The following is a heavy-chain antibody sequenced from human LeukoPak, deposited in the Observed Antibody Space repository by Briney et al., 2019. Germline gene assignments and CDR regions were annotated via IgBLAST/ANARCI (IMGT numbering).Heavy chain of an antibody. CDR3: ARDQRYCSSSSCPWEPFDY. CDR2: IRQDGSEK. J-gene: IGHJ4*02. Sequence: GGSLRLSCAASGFTFSNAWMSWVRQAPGKGLEWVANIRQDGSEKYYVDSVKGRFTISRDNAKNSLYLQMNSLRAEDTAVYYCARDQRYCSSSSCPWEPFDYWGQGTLVTVSS. V-gene: IGHV3-7*05. CDR1: GFTFSNAW. D-gene: IGHD2-2*01.